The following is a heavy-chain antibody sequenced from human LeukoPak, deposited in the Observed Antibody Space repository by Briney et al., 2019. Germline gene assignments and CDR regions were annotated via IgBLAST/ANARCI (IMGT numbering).Heavy chain of an antibody. J-gene: IGHJ3*02. Sequence: GGSLRLSCAASGFTFSSYSMNWVRQAPGKGLEWVSSISSSSSYIYYADSVKGRFTISRDNAKNSLYLQMNSLRAEDTAVYYCAREELRFLEWLPAGGAFDIWGQGTMVTVSS. CDR2: ISSSSSYI. V-gene: IGHV3-21*01. CDR3: AREELRFLEWLPAGGAFDI. CDR1: GFTFSSYS. D-gene: IGHD3-3*01.